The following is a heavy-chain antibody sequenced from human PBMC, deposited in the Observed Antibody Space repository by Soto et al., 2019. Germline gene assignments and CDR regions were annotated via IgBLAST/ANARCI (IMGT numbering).Heavy chain of an antibody. J-gene: IGHJ4*02. Sequence: GASVKVSCKASGSTFINHYMHWVRQAPGQGFEWMGRISAKSGGSNYAQKFQGRVTMNWDTSLKTAYVELRSLMYEGPAVYYCARQSGHTSNWDYFDLWGQGTLVTVSS. D-gene: IGHD7-27*01. CDR3: ARQSGHTSNWDYFDL. V-gene: IGHV1-2*02. CDR1: GSTFINHY. CDR2: ISAKSGGS.